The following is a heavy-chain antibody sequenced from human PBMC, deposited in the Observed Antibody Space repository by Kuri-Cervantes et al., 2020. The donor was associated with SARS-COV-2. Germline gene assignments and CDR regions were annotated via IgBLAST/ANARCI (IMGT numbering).Heavy chain of an antibody. V-gene: IGHV1-46*01. CDR2: INPSGGST. J-gene: IGHJ6*02. CDR3: ARGGSSSWYSYYYYGMDV. CDR1: GYTFTSYY. Sequence: ASVKVSCKASGYTFTSYYMHWVRQAPGQGLEWMGIINPSGGSTSYAQKFQGRVTITADESTSTAYMGLSSLRSEDTAVYYCARGGSSSWYSYYYYGMDVWGQGTTVTVSS. D-gene: IGHD6-13*01.